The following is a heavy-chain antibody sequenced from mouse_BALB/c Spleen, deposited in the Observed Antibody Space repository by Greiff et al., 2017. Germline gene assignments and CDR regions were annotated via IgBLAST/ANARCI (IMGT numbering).Heavy chain of an antibody. CDR3: ARGGQVERAWFAY. J-gene: IGHJ3*01. CDR1: GFTFSSYG. V-gene: IGHV5-6-3*01. CDR2: INSNGGST. D-gene: IGHD1-3*01. Sequence: EVKLVESGGGLVQPGGSLKLSCAASGFTFSSYGMSWVRQTPDKRLELVATINSNGGSTYYPDSVKGRFTISRDNAKNTLYLQLSSLKSEDTAMYYCARGGQVERAWFAYWGQGTLVTVSA.